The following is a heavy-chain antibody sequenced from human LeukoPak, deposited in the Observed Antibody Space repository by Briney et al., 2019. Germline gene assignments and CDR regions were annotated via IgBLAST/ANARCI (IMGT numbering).Heavy chain of an antibody. Sequence: PGGSLRLSCAASGFIVSSHFMNWVRQAPGKGLEWVAVISYDGSNKYYADSVKGRFTISRDNSKNTLYLQMNSLRAEDTAVYYCAKEAPVTTSLDYWGQGTLVTVSS. CDR2: ISYDGSNK. V-gene: IGHV3-30*18. D-gene: IGHD4-17*01. J-gene: IGHJ4*02. CDR1: GFIVSSHF. CDR3: AKEAPVTTSLDY.